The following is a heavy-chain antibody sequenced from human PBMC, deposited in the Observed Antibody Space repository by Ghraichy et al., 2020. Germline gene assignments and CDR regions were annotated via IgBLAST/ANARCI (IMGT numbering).Heavy chain of an antibody. Sequence: GGSLRLSCAASGFGLRTYDMHWVRQAPGKGLECVAVISYEGITKYSADSVKGRFTISRDISKNALYLQMDSLGHEDTALYYCARGTRLGGGGWFDLWGQGTLVTVSS. V-gene: IGHV3-30*03. CDR2: ISYEGITK. J-gene: IGHJ5*02. CDR1: GFGLRTYD. D-gene: IGHD4-23*01. CDR3: ARGTRLGGGGWFDL.